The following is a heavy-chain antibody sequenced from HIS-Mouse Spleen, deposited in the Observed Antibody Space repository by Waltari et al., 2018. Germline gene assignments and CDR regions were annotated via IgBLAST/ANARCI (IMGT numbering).Heavy chain of an antibody. CDR2: IYYSGST. CDR3: ARTRPRMVYATVDAFDI. D-gene: IGHD2-8*01. Sequence: QVQLQESGPGLVKPSQTLSLTCTVSGGSISSGGYYWSWIRQHPGKGLEWIGYIYYSGSTYYTPSLKSRVTISVDTSKNQFSLKLSSVTAADTALYYCARTRPRMVYATVDAFDIWGQGTMVTVSS. J-gene: IGHJ3*02. CDR1: GGSISSGGYY. V-gene: IGHV4-31*03.